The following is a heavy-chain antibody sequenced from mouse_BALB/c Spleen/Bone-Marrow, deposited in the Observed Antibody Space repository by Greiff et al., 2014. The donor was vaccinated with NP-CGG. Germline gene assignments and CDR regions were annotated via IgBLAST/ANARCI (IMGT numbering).Heavy chain of an antibody. CDR1: GFSLTNYG. V-gene: IGHV2-9*02. J-gene: IGHJ4*01. D-gene: IGHD1-2*01. Sequence: QVQLQQPGPGLVAPSQSLSITCTVSGFSLTNYGVHWVRQPPGKGLEWLGVIWADGSKNYNSALMSRLSISKDNSKSQVFFKMNSLQTDDTAMYYCARITTATGAMDYWGQGTSVTVSS. CDR3: ARITTATGAMDY. CDR2: IWADGSK.